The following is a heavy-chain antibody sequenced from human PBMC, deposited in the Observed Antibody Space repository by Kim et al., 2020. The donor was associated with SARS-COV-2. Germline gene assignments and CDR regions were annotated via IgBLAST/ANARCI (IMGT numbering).Heavy chain of an antibody. D-gene: IGHD2-21*02. CDR1: GYTFAAYG. V-gene: IGHV1-18*01. Sequence: ASVKVSCKASGYTFAAYGISWVRQARGQGLQWMGGIGAYNGMSDYGQTFHDRITMTTDISSSTAYLEVRSLRSYDTAIYFCARGGRGDHFYNGIDVWGQGTAVIVSS. J-gene: IGHJ6*02. CDR2: IGAYNGMS. CDR3: ARGGRGDHFYNGIDV.